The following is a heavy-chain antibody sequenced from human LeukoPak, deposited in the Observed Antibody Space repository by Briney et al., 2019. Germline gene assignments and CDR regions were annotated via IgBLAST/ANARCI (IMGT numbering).Heavy chain of an antibody. CDR1: GGSISSYY. CDR2: IYYSGST. CDR3: ARDVLSSGWYLDAFDI. D-gene: IGHD6-19*01. Sequence: SETLSLTCTVSGGSISSYYWSWIRQPPGKGLEWIGYIYYSGSTNYNPSLKSRVTMSVDTSKNQFSLKLSSVTAADTAVYYCARDVLSSGWYLDAFDIWGQGTMVTVSS. J-gene: IGHJ3*02. V-gene: IGHV4-59*12.